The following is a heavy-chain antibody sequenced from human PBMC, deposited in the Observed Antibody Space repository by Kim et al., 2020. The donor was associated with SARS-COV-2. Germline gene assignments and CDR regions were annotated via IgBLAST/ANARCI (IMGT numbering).Heavy chain of an antibody. CDR3: ARVSVLLWFGELKNWFDP. Sequence: KSRVTISVDTSKNQFSLKLSSVTAADTAVYYCARVSVLLWFGELKNWFDPWGQGTLVTVSS. D-gene: IGHD3-10*01. V-gene: IGHV4-39*07. J-gene: IGHJ5*02.